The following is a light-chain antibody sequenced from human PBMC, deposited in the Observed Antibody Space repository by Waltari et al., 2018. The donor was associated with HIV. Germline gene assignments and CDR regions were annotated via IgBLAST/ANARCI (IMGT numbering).Light chain of an antibody. CDR3: ATWDNRLSAVV. V-gene: IGLV1-51*01. J-gene: IGLJ2*01. Sequence: QSVLTQPPSLSAAPGQKVTISCSGSSVNIGNNYVSWYQQLPGTAPKLVIYDNNKRPSGIPDRFSGSKSGTSATLGITGLQTGDEADYYCATWDNRLSAVVFGGGTELTVL. CDR2: DNN. CDR1: SVNIGNNY.